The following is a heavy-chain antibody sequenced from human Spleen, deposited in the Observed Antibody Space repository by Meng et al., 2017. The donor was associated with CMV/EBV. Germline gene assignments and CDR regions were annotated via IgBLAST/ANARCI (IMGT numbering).Heavy chain of an antibody. CDR3: ARWPRGGSGSEYDYYGMDV. CDR1: GYTFTGYY. Sequence: ASVKVSCKASGYTFTGYYIHWIRQAPGQGLEWMGWTNPNSGGTNYAQKFQGRVTMTRDTSSSTGYMELSRLRSDDTAVYYCARWPRGGSGSEYDYYGMDVWGQGTTVTVSS. D-gene: IGHD3-10*01. CDR2: TNPNSGGT. V-gene: IGHV1-2*02. J-gene: IGHJ6*02.